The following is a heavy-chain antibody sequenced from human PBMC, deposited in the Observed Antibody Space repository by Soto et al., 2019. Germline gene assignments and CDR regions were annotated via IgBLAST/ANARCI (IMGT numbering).Heavy chain of an antibody. Sequence: PGGSLGLSCVASGFTFRSSWMDGVRQAPGKGLVWVSHINGDGSTTSYADSVKGRFTISRDNAKNTAYLQMNSLRDEDTAVYYCARGGGYSYGYIGYWGQGTLVTVSS. CDR1: GFTFRSSW. D-gene: IGHD5-18*01. J-gene: IGHJ4*02. CDR3: ARGGGYSYGYIGY. V-gene: IGHV3-74*01. CDR2: INGDGSTT.